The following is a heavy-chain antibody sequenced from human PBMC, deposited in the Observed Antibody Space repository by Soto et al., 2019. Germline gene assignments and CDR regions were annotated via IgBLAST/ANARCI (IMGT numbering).Heavy chain of an antibody. Sequence: TLSLTCAVSGDSISSMNWWSWVRQPPGKGLEWIGYIYYSGSTYYNPSLKSRVTISVDTSKNQFSLKLSSVTAADTAVYYCARVSSRMINAFDIWGQGTMVTVSS. D-gene: IGHD3-16*01. CDR3: ARVSSRMINAFDI. CDR2: IYYSGST. CDR1: GDSISSMNW. J-gene: IGHJ3*02. V-gene: IGHV4-30-4*01.